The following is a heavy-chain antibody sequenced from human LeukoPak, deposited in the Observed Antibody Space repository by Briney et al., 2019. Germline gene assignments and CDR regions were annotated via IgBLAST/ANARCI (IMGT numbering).Heavy chain of an antibody. V-gene: IGHV4-30-2*01. CDR1: GGSISSGGYY. D-gene: IGHD6-13*01. J-gene: IGHJ4*02. CDR3: AGTGIAAAGTDY. CDR2: IYHSGST. Sequence: PSETLSLTCAVSGGSISSGGYYWSWIRQPPGKGLEWIGYIYHSGSTYYNPSLKSRVTISVDRSKNQFSLKLSSVTAADTAVYYCAGTGIAAAGTDYWGQGTLVTVSS.